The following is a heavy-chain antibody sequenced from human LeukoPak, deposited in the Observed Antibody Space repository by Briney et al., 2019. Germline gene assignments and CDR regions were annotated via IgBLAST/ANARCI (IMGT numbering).Heavy chain of an antibody. CDR2: ISAYNGNT. D-gene: IGHD3-22*01. V-gene: IGHV1-18*01. J-gene: IGHJ4*02. CDR1: GYTFTTYG. CDR3: ARDRGDSSGYAIDY. Sequence: ASVKVSCKASGYTFTTYGISWVRQAPGQGLEWMGWISAYNGNTNYAQKLQGRVTMTTDTSTSTAYMELRSLRSDDTAVYFCARDRGDSSGYAIDYWGQGTLVTVSS.